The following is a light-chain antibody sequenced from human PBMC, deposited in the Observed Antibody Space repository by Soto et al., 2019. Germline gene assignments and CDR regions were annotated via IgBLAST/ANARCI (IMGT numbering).Light chain of an antibody. V-gene: IGLV2-8*01. J-gene: IGLJ1*01. CDR2: EVS. CDR1: SSDVGGYDY. Sequence: QSALTQPPSASGSPGQSVTISCTGTSSDVGGYDYVSWYQQHPGKAPKLMIFEVSKRPSGVPDRLSGSKSGNTASLTVSGLQAEDEADYYRSSYAGNTKGVFGTGTKVTVL. CDR3: SSYAGNTKGV.